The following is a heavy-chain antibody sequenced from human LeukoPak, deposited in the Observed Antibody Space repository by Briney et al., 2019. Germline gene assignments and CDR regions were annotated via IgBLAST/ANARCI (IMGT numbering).Heavy chain of an antibody. V-gene: IGHV3-7*01. CDR3: ARDYDLWYFDL. CDR2: IKQDGSEK. Sequence: GGSLRLSCAASRFTFSSYWMSWVRQAPGKGLEWVANIKQDGSEKYYVDSVKGRFTISRDNAKNSLYLQMNSLRADDTAVYYCARDYDLWYFDLWGRGTLVTVSS. CDR1: RFTFSSYW. D-gene: IGHD3-16*01. J-gene: IGHJ2*01.